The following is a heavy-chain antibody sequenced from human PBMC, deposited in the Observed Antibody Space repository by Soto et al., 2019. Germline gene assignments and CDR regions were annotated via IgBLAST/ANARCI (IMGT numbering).Heavy chain of an antibody. V-gene: IGHV3-21*01. D-gene: IGHD3-16*01. CDR2: ISSSSSYI. CDR3: ARSGLTEFSFDI. J-gene: IGHJ3*02. CDR1: GFTFSSYS. Sequence: LRLSCAASGFTFSSYSMNWVRQAPGKGLEWVSSISSSSSYIYYADSVKGRFTISRDNAKNSLYLQMNSLRAEDTAVYYCARSGLTEFSFDIWGQGTMVTVSS.